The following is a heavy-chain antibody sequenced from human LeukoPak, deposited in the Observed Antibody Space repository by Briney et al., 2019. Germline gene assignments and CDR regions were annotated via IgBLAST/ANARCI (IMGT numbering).Heavy chain of an antibody. CDR1: GFTFSNFA. CDR2: IGGSSST. J-gene: IGHJ4*02. D-gene: IGHD6-13*01. V-gene: IGHV3-21*01. Sequence: PGGSLRLSCAASGFTFSNFAMTWVRQAPGKGLEWVSSIGGSSSTYYADSLKGRFTISRDNAKNSLYLQMNSLRAEDTAVYYCARIGAGSSRDYWGQGTLVTVSS. CDR3: ARIGAGSSRDY.